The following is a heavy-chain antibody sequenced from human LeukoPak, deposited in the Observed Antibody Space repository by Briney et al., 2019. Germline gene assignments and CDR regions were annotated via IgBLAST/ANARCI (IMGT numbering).Heavy chain of an antibody. CDR3: SICVHTVVDRAYFVP. V-gene: IGHV3-33*03. Sequence: GGALRLSCAVSGYIFRSYGVHWLREAPGKGGECGAMIFYEEREEQYIHSVKGGYTLSRDNLKNTLHLQPNSLRPDDSAIYYCSICVHTVVDRAYFVPWGEGAPVSVSS. J-gene: IGHJ4*02. CDR1: GYIFRSYG. CDR2: IFYEEREE. D-gene: IGHD2-15*01.